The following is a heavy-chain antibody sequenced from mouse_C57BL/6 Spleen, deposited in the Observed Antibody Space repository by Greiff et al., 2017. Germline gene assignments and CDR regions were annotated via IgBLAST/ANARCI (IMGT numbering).Heavy chain of an antibody. Sequence: EVKLMESGGDLVKPGGSLKLSCAASGFTFSSYGMSWVRQTPDKRLEWVATISSGGSYTYYTDSVKGRFTISRDNAKNTLYLQMSSLKSEDTAMYYCARQNSLDYWGQGTTLTVSS. V-gene: IGHV5-6*01. CDR1: GFTFSSYG. CDR3: ARQNSLDY. CDR2: ISSGGSYT. J-gene: IGHJ2*01.